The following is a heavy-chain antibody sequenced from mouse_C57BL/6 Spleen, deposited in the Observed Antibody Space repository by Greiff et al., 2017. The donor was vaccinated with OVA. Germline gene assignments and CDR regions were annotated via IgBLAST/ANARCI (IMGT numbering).Heavy chain of an antibody. J-gene: IGHJ3*01. CDR1: GFSLTSYG. CDR2: IWSDGST. CDR3: ARQGYYDYDEFAY. V-gene: IGHV2-6-1*01. Sequence: VMLVESGPGLVAPSQSLYITCTVSGFSLTSYGVHWVRQPPGKGLEWLVVIWSDGSTTYNSALKSRLSISKDNSKSQVFLKMNSLQTDDTAMYYCARQGYYDYDEFAYWGQGTLVTVSA. D-gene: IGHD2-4*01.